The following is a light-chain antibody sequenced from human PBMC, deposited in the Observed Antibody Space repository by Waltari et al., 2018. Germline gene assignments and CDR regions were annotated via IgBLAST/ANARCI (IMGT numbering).Light chain of an antibody. V-gene: IGLV2-11*01. Sequence: QSALTQPRPVSGSPGQSVTISCTGTSSDVGSHDYVSWYQQYPGKGPKLMFYDVSKLPSGVPYRFSAFKSGNTASLTISGLQPEDEADYYCCAYAGSYFMVFGGGTRLTVL. CDR1: SSDVGSHDY. CDR2: DVS. CDR3: CAYAGSYFMV. J-gene: IGLJ3*02.